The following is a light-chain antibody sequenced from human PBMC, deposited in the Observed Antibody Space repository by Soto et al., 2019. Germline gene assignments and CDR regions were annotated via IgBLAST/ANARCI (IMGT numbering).Light chain of an antibody. V-gene: IGKV3D-15*01. CDR3: QQYNNWPPIT. CDR2: DAS. CDR1: QGVSSN. Sequence: EIVMTQSPATLSVSPGERATLSCRASQGVSSNLAWYQQKPGQAPRLLIYDASTRATGVPARFSGSGSGTEFTLTISSLQSEDYAVYYCQQYNNWPPITFGQGTRLDIK. J-gene: IGKJ5*01.